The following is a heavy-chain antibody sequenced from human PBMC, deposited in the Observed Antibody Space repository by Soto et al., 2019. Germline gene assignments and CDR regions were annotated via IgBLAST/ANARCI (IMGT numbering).Heavy chain of an antibody. CDR3: AKVGWGGYS. Sequence: SATLSLPCRVSGDYVSRGSYQWSWIRQPPGKGLEWIGFKPYTGSPDYNPSLKSRVVISIDRSKNQFSLKLSSVTATDTAVYFCAKVGWGGYSWGQGTLVTVSS. D-gene: IGHD7-27*01. J-gene: IGHJ4*02. CDR1: GDYVSRGSYQ. CDR2: KPYTGSP. V-gene: IGHV4-61*01.